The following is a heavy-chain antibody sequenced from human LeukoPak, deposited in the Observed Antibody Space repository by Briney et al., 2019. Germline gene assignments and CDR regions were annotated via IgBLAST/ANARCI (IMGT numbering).Heavy chain of an antibody. CDR1: GYSFTSYW. D-gene: IGHD1-1*01. J-gene: IGHJ4*02. CDR2: IYPGDSDT. V-gene: IGHV5-51*01. Sequence: GESPKISCKGSGYSFTSYWIGWVRQMPGKGLEWMGIIYPGDSDTRYSPSFQGQVTISADKSISTAYLRWSSLKASDTAMYYCARQRRLGVAGTKHFDYWGQGTLVTVSS. CDR3: ARQRRLGVAGTKHFDY.